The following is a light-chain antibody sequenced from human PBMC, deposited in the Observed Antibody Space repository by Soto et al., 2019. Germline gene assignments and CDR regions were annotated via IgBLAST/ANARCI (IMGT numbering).Light chain of an antibody. Sequence: DIQITQSPSSLSASVGDRVTIACRASQSISSYLNWYQQKPGKAPKLLIYAASSLQSGVPSRFSGSGSGTDFTLTISSLQPEDFATYYCQQSYSTPRGFTFGPGTKLDIK. J-gene: IGKJ3*01. V-gene: IGKV1-39*01. CDR3: QQSYSTPRGFT. CDR1: QSISSY. CDR2: AAS.